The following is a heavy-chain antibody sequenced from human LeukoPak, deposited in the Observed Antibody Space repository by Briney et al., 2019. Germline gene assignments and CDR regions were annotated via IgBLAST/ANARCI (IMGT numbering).Heavy chain of an antibody. Sequence: SETLSLTCTVSGGSISSYYWSWIRQPPGKGLEWIGYIYYSGSTNYNPSLKSRVTISVDTSKNQFSLKLSSVTAADTAVYYCARHSFAVVTPYFDYWGQGTLVTVSS. CDR3: ARHSFAVVTPYFDY. CDR1: GGSISSYY. V-gene: IGHV4-59*08. J-gene: IGHJ4*02. CDR2: IYYSGST. D-gene: IGHD2-21*02.